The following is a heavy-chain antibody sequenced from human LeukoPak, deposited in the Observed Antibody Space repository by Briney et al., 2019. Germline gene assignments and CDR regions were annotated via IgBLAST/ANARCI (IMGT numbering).Heavy chain of an antibody. Sequence: GGSLRLSCAASGFTFSSYSMNWVRQAPGKGLEWVSSISSSSSYIYYADSAKGRFTISRDNAKNSLYLQMNSLRAEDTAVYYCARADDSSNGYWGQGTLVTVSS. CDR2: ISSSSSYI. V-gene: IGHV3-21*01. CDR1: GFTFSSYS. J-gene: IGHJ4*02. D-gene: IGHD3-22*01. CDR3: ARADDSSNGY.